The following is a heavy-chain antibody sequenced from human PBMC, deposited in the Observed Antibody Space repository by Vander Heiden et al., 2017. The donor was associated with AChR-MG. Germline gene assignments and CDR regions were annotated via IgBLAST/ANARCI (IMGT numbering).Heavy chain of an antibody. CDR3: ATGDTHYYGSGSYYR. D-gene: IGHD3-10*01. J-gene: IGHJ4*02. CDR1: GGSFSGYY. CDR2: INHSGST. V-gene: IGHV4-34*01. Sequence: QVQLQQGGAGLLKPSETLSLTCAAYGGSFSGYYWSWIRQPPGKGLEWIGEINHSGSTNYNPSLKSRVTISVDTSKNQFSLKLSSVTAADTAVYYCATGDTHYYGSGSYYRWGQGTLVTVSS.